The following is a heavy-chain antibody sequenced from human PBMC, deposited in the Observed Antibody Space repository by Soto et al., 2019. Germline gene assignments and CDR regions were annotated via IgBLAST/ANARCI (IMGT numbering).Heavy chain of an antibody. J-gene: IGHJ3*01. CDR2: IGGGDT. V-gene: IGHV3-23*01. Sequence: QTAGSLRLSCAASGFTFNTYAMSWVRQAPGKGLEWVSGIGGGDTHYADSVTGRFTISRDDSKSMVFLQMNSLRAEDTAVYYCVKDRMSYNAVWDPFDVWGQGTLVTVSS. CDR1: GFTFNTYA. CDR3: VKDRMSYNAVWDPFDV. D-gene: IGHD3-10*01.